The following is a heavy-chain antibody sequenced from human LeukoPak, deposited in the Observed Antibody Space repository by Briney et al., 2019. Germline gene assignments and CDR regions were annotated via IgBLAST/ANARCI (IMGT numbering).Heavy chain of an antibody. Sequence: SETLSLTCTVSGGSISSYYRSWIRQPPGKGLEWIGYIYYSGSTNYNPSLKSRVTISVETSKNQFSLKLSSVTAADTAVYYCARADPGPYYDFWSGYYTGFWFDPWGQGTLVTVSS. V-gene: IGHV4-59*01. D-gene: IGHD3-3*01. CDR2: IYYSGST. CDR3: ARADPGPYYDFWSGYYTGFWFDP. CDR1: GGSISSYY. J-gene: IGHJ5*02.